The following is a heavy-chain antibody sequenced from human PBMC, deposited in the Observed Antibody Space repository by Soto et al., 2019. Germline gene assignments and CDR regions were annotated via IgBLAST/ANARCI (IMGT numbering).Heavy chain of an antibody. V-gene: IGHV3-9*01. D-gene: IGHD2-15*01. CDR1: GFTFDDYA. J-gene: IGHJ3*02. Sequence: EVQLVESGGGLVQPGRSLRLSCAASGFTFDDYAMHWVRQAPGKGLEWVSGISWNSGSKGYADSVKGRFTISRDNAKNSLYLQMNSLRAEDTALYYCAKDLGGEAAFDIWGQGTMVTVSS. CDR3: AKDLGGEAAFDI. CDR2: ISWNSGSK.